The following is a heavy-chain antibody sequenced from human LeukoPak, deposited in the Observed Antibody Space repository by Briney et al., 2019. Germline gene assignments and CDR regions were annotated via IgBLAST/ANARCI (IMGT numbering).Heavy chain of an antibody. CDR3: ARAREDSSSWGWAFDI. V-gene: IGHV3-21*01. CDR1: GFTFSSYS. D-gene: IGHD6-6*01. CDR2: ISSSSSYI. J-gene: IGHJ3*02. Sequence: KSGGSLRLSCAASGFTFSSYSMNWVRQAPGKGLEWVSSISSSSSYIYYADSVKGRFTISRDNAKNSLYLQMNSLRAEDTAVYYCARAREDSSSWGWAFDIWGQGTMVTVSS.